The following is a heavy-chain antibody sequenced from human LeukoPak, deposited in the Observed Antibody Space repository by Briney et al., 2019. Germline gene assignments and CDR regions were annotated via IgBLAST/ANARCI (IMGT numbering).Heavy chain of an antibody. V-gene: IGHV3-48*03. Sequence: GRSLRLSCAASGFTFSNYEMNWVRQAPGKGLEWVSSISSSGSTIEYADSAKGRFTISRDNAKNSLFLQMNSLRAEDTAVYYCARSFDCWGQGTLVTVSS. CDR1: GFTFSNYE. CDR2: ISSSGSTI. CDR3: ARSFDC. J-gene: IGHJ4*02.